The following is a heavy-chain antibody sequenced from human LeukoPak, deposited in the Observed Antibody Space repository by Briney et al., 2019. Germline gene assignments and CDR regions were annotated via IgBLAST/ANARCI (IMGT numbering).Heavy chain of an antibody. CDR2: IDSGGSTI. J-gene: IGHJ1*01. Sequence: PGGSLRLSCVASGFTFSSYEMNWVRQAPGKGLEWVSYIDSGGSTIYYSDSVKGRFTTSRDNAKNSLQLQMNSLRAEDTAVYYCAKELVIGDGYNLRYFQHWGQGTLVTVSS. V-gene: IGHV3-48*03. D-gene: IGHD5-24*01. CDR1: GFTFSSYE. CDR3: AKELVIGDGYNLRYFQH.